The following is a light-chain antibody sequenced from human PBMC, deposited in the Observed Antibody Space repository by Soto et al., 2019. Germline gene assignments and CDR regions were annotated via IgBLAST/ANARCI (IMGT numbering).Light chain of an antibody. Sequence: EIVLTQSPGTLSLSPGGRATLSCRASQSVINNYLAWYQQKPGQARRLLIYGASIRATGFPDRSSGSGSGTDFTLTSRRLEPEDFAVYYCQPYASQRWPLGQGTKVDIK. V-gene: IGKV3-20*01. CDR2: GAS. CDR1: QSVINNY. CDR3: QPYASQRWP. J-gene: IGKJ1*01.